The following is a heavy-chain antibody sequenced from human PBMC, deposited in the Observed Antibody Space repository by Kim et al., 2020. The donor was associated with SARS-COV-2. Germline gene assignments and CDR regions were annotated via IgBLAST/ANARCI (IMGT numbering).Heavy chain of an antibody. J-gene: IGHJ4*01. CDR3: TTGLIESGVANFDY. CDR1: EFYFSDSA. V-gene: IGHV3-73*01. D-gene: IGHD3-16*01. Sequence: GGSLRLSCTASEFYFSDSAIHWVRQASGKGLEWVGHIRSKANGYATLYAASVKGRFTVSRDDSLNTAFLQMNSLQIEDTAIYFCTTGLIESGVANFDYWGRGTLVTV. CDR2: IRSKANGYAT.